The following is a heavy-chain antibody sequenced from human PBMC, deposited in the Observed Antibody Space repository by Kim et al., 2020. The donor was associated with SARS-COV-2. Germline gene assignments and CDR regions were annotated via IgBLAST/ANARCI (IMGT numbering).Heavy chain of an antibody. Sequence: SETLSLTCTVAGDSISSGGYYWNWFRQHPGRGLEWIGYIYHTGSTYYNPSLESRVTMSVDTSKNQFSLKLTSVTAADTALYYCARDSGFESSGYYYSKRGYHFDRWGQGTLVTVSS. V-gene: IGHV4-31*03. D-gene: IGHD3-22*01. J-gene: IGHJ4*02. CDR1: GDSISSGGYY. CDR2: IYHTGST. CDR3: ARDSGFESSGYYYSKRGYHFDR.